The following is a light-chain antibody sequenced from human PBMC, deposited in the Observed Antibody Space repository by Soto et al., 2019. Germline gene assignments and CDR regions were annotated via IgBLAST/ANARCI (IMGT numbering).Light chain of an antibody. CDR2: GAS. CDR3: KKYNSAPRA. V-gene: IGKV1-27*01. Sequence: DIQMTQPPSSLSASVGDRVTITCRASHDISNYLAWYQQKPGKIPKLLIYGASTLQSGVPSRFSGSGSGTDFTLTISGLQPGEFAIYSCKKYNSAPRAFGQGNRR. J-gene: IGKJ5*01. CDR1: HDISNY.